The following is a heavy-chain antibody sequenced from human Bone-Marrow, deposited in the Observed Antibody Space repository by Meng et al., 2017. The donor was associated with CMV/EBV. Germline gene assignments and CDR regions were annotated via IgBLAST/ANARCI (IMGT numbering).Heavy chain of an antibody. CDR2: IYSGGSST. J-gene: IGHJ5*02. D-gene: IGHD6-6*01. CDR3: ARSSIAARVLP. CDR1: GFTFSSYA. Sequence: GESLKISCAASGFTFSSYAMSWVRQAPGKGLEWVSVIYSGGSSTYYADSVKGRFTISRDNSKNTLYLQMNSLRAEDTAVYYCARSSIAARVLPWGQGTLVTVSS. V-gene: IGHV3-23*03.